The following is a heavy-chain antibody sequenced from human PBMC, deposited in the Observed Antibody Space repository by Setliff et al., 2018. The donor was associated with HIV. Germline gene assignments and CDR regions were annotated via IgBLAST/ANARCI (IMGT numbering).Heavy chain of an antibody. CDR3: ARVGHYFDAFDV. CDR1: GYSINSVNY. CDR2: IYYSGST. D-gene: IGHD3-22*01. J-gene: IGHJ3*01. V-gene: IGHV4-38-2*02. Sequence: TSETLSLTCSVSGYSINSVNYWGWIRQPPGKGLEWIGNIYYSGSTYYNPSLNSRVTISVDTSKNHFSLKLTSVTAADTAIYYCARVGHYFDAFDVWGQGTMVTVSS.